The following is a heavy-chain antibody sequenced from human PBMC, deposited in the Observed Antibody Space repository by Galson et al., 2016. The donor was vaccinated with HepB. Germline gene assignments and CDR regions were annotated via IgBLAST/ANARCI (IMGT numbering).Heavy chain of an antibody. CDR1: GDSVYSHDYY. CDR2: IYYSGTT. V-gene: IGHV4-30-4*01. CDR3: ARLFVGWGHYRFDS. D-gene: IGHD3-16*02. Sequence: TLSLTCRVSGDSVYSHDYYWTWIRQPPGKGLEWIGYIYYSGTTYYNPSLKSRIAMSIDTSKDQFSLTMTSVTAADTAVYYCARLFVGWGHYRFDSWGQGSLLIVSS. J-gene: IGHJ4*02.